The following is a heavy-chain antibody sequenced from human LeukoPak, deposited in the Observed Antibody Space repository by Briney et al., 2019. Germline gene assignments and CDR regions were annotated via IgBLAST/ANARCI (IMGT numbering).Heavy chain of an antibody. D-gene: IGHD5-24*01. CDR3: ARVGDGYNVNYFDY. CDR2: ISTSSTTA. CDR1: GFTFSSYA. J-gene: IGHJ4*02. V-gene: IGHV3-48*02. Sequence: GRSLRLSCAASGFTFSSYAMHWVRQAPGKGLEWVSYISTSSTTAYYADSVKGRFTVSRDNAKNSLYLQMNSLRDEDTAVFYCARVGDGYNVNYFDYWGQGTLVTVSS.